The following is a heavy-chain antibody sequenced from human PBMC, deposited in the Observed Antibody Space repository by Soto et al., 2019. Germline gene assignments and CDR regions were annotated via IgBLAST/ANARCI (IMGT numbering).Heavy chain of an antibody. J-gene: IGHJ4*02. CDR3: ARWSYLDY. V-gene: IGHV3-23*01. D-gene: IGHD3-3*01. Sequence: GGSLRLSCAASGVSFGSYALSWVRQAPGKGLEWVSTISGSDGKTFYADSVKGRFSISRDTSQSTLYLQMNSLRADDTAMYYCARWSYLDYWGQGTRVTVSS. CDR1: GVSFGSYA. CDR2: ISGSDGKT.